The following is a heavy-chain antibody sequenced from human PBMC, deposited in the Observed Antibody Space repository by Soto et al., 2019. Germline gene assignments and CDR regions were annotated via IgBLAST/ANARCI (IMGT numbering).Heavy chain of an antibody. D-gene: IGHD3-10*01. CDR2: IKSKTDGGTS. V-gene: IGHV3-15*07. CDR3: SSVYYYALKRVLLYF. J-gene: IGHJ2*01. CDR1: GFTFSTTW. Sequence: PGGYLRLPCAASGFTFSTTWLNWVRQPPGKSLEWVGRIKSKTDGGTSDFAAPVRGRFAISRDDSESMVYLQMDSLKTEDTAVYYCSSVYYYALKRVLLYFCARGT.